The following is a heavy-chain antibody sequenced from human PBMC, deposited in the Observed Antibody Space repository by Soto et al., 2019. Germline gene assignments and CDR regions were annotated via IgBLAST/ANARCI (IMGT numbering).Heavy chain of an antibody. CDR1: GGTFSSYA. V-gene: IGHV1-69*06. Sequence: SVKVSCKASGGTFSSYAISWVRRAPGQGLEWMGGIIPIFGTANYAQKFQGRVTITADKSTSTAYMELSSLRSEDTAVYYCARGGRVGATKPFDYWGQGTLVTVSS. CDR2: IIPIFGTA. CDR3: ARGGRVGATKPFDY. J-gene: IGHJ4*02. D-gene: IGHD1-26*01.